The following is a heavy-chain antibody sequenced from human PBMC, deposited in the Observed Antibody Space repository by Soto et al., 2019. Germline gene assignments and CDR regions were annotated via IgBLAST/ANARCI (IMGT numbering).Heavy chain of an antibody. CDR1: GFTFSSSG. Sequence: EGQLLQSGGGLVQPGESLRVSCAASGFTFSSSGMSWVRQAPGKGLEWVSSISVRGDYRYYADSVKGRFTISRDNSKNTLYLQMNSLTAEDTAVYYCASHGGFDFLGQGTMVAVSS. CDR2: ISVRGDYR. D-gene: IGHD4-17*01. J-gene: IGHJ3*01. V-gene: IGHV3-23*01. CDR3: ASHGGFDF.